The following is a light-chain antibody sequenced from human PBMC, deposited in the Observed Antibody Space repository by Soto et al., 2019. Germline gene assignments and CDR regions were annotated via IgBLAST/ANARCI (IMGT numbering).Light chain of an antibody. CDR3: SSYTSSSTYV. V-gene: IGLV2-14*01. Sequence: QSALTQPASVSGSPGQSITISCTGTSIDVGGYNYVSWYQQHPGKAPKLMIYEVSNRPSGVSNRFSGSKSGNTASLTISGLQAEDEADYYCSSYTSSSTYVFRTGTKLTVL. CDR2: EVS. CDR1: SIDVGGYNY. J-gene: IGLJ1*01.